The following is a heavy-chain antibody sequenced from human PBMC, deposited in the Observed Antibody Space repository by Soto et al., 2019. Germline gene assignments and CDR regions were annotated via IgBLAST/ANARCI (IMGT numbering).Heavy chain of an antibody. CDR3: AKDRVPDGRWNFDY. CDR2: IYGNGGGT. J-gene: IGHJ4*02. V-gene: IGHV3-23*01. D-gene: IGHD2-2*01. CDR1: GISFSGYT. Sequence: EVHLLESGGRLVQAGGSLRLSCVPSGISFSGYTMSWVRQAPGRGLEWVASIYGNGGGTFYADSVKGRFTISRDNSKRILVLDITALRAEDPAVYYCAKDRVPDGRWNFDYWGQGTLVTVSS.